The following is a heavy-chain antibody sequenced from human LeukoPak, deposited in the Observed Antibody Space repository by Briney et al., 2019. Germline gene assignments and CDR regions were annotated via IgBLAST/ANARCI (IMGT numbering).Heavy chain of an antibody. Sequence: PSETLSLTCAVYGGSFSGYYWSWIRQPPGKGLEWIGEIKHSGSTNYNPSLKSRVTISVDTSKNQFSLKLSSVTAADTAVYYCARGSLWYYDFWSGYYFDYWGQGTLVTVSS. CDR3: ARGSLWYYDFWSGYYFDY. D-gene: IGHD3-3*01. J-gene: IGHJ4*02. V-gene: IGHV4-34*01. CDR2: IKHSGST. CDR1: GGSFSGYY.